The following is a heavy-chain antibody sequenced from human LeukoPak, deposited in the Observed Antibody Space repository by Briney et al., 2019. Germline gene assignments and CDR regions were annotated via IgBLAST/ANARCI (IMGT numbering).Heavy chain of an antibody. CDR1: GYTFTGYY. CDR3: ARDAALTYYYGSGSYPHY. D-gene: IGHD3-10*01. V-gene: IGHV1-2*04. Sequence: ASVKVSCEASGYTFTGYYMHWVRQAPGQGLEWMGWIDPNSGGTNYAQKFQGWVTMTRDTSISTAYMELSRLRSDDTAVYYCARDAALTYYYGSGSYPHYWGQGTLVTVSS. J-gene: IGHJ4*02. CDR2: IDPNSGGT.